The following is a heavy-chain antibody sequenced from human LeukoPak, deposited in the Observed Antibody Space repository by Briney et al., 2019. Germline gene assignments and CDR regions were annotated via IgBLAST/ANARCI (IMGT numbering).Heavy chain of an antibody. CDR1: GFTFSSYE. V-gene: IGHV3-48*03. D-gene: IGHD5/OR15-5a*01. J-gene: IGHJ5*02. CDR3: ARQAHPRLAHGFDP. CDR2: ISSSGSTI. Sequence: GGSLRLSCAASGFTFSSYEMNWVRQAPGKGLEWVSYISSSGSTIYYADSVKGRFTISRDNAKNSLYLQMNSLRAEDTAVYYCARQAHPRLAHGFDPWGQGTLVTVSS.